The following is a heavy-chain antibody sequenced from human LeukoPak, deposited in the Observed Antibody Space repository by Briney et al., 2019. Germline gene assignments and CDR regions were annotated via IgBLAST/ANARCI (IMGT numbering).Heavy chain of an antibody. CDR3: AKTSDQLLYSKFDF. V-gene: IGHV3-30*02. Sequence: QPGGSLRLSCATSGFTFSFYGMHWVRQAPGKGLEWVAFIQYDGSYKFYAGSVQGRFSISRDNSKNTLFLQMNSLRAEDTAVYYCAKTSDQLLYSKFDFWGQGALVTVSS. CDR2: IQYDGSYK. D-gene: IGHD2-15*01. J-gene: IGHJ4*02. CDR1: GFTFSFYG.